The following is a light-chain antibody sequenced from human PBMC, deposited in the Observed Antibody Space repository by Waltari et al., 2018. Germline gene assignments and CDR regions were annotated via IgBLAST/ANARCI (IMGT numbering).Light chain of an antibody. J-gene: IGKJ2*01. CDR1: QNIINY. CDR3: QQYENLPYT. CDR2: DAS. Sequence: DIQMTQSPSSLSASVGARVTFTCQASQNIINYLNWYQQTPGKAPKLLIYDASNLATGVPSRFSGGGSGTDFSFTISNLHPEDIATYYCQQYENLPYTFGQGTKLEIK. V-gene: IGKV1-33*01.